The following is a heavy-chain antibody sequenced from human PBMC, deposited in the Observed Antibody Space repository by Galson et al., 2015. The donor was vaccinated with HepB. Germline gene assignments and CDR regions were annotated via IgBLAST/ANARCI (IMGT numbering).Heavy chain of an antibody. D-gene: IGHD5-24*01. Sequence: SVKVSCKASGYTFTSYAMNWVRQAPGQGLQWMGWINTYTGNPTYAQGFTGRFVFSLDTSVSTAYLQISTLRAEDTAVYYCARDSEMATINQVDYWGQGTLVTVSS. J-gene: IGHJ4*02. CDR2: INTYTGNP. CDR1: GYTFTSYA. V-gene: IGHV7-4-1*02. CDR3: ARDSEMATINQVDY.